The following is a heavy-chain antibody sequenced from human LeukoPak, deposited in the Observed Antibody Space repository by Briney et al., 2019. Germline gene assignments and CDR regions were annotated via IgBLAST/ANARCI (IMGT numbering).Heavy chain of an antibody. CDR1: EGTFSRYI. Sequence: SVKVSCKAPEGTFSRYIISWVRQAPGHEGKGMGRIIPILGIANYAQKFQGRVTITADKSTSTAYMELSSLRSEDTAVYCCARGSITIFGVVIHAFDIWGQGTMVTVSS. J-gene: IGHJ3*02. CDR3: ARGSITIFGVVIHAFDI. D-gene: IGHD3-3*01. V-gene: IGHV1-69*02. CDR2: IIPILGIA.